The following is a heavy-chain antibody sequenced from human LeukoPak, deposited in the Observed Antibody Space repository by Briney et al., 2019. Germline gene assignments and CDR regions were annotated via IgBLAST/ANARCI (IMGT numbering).Heavy chain of an antibody. V-gene: IGHV3-30*03. CDR2: ISYDGSNT. CDR1: GFTFSNYG. Sequence: GRSLRLSCAASGFTFSNYGMHWVRQAPGKGLEWVAIISYDGSNTYYADSVKGRFTISRDNSKNTLYLQMSSLRAEDTAVYYCARGPDSSGSYFDYWGQGTLVTVSS. J-gene: IGHJ4*02. CDR3: ARGPDSSGSYFDY. D-gene: IGHD3-22*01.